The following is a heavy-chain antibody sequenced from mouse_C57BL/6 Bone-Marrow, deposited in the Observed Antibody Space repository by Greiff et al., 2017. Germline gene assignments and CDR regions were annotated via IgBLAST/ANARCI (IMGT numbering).Heavy chain of an antibody. Sequence: EANVVESGGGLVQSGRSLRLSCATSGFTFSDFYMEWVRQAPGKGLEWIAASRNKANDYTTEYSASVKGRFIVSRDTSQSILYLQMNALRAEDTAIYYCARDEGLRRFAYWGQGTLVTVSA. CDR1: GFTFSDFY. V-gene: IGHV7-1*01. CDR3: ARDEGLRRFAY. D-gene: IGHD2-4*01. CDR2: SRNKANDYTT. J-gene: IGHJ3*01.